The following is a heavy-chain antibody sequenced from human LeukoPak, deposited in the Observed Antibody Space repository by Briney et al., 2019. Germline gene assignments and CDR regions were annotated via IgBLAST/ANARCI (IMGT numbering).Heavy chain of an antibody. CDR2: IIVSSGST. D-gene: IGHD5-12*01. J-gene: IGHJ4*02. CDR3: AKGAYDYIEIAYFDY. V-gene: IGHV3-23*01. CDR1: GFNFNNYA. Sequence: PEGSLRLSFVAPGFNFNNYAMNLVRQAPGKGLEGVSLIIVSSGSTFYADSVKGRFTISRDKSKNTLYLQMNSLRAEDTAVYYCAKGAYDYIEIAYFDYWGQGSLVTVSS.